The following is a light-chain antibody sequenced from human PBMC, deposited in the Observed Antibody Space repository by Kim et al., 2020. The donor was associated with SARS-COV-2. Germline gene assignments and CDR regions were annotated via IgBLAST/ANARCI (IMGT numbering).Light chain of an antibody. Sequence: ALGQTVRSTCQGDSLRSYYASWYRQKAGQAPVLVRYGKNNRPSGIPDRFSGSSSGNTASLTITGAQAEDEADYYCNSRDISGNHLVFGGGTQLTVL. CDR1: SLRSYY. J-gene: IGLJ2*01. CDR3: NSRDISGNHLV. V-gene: IGLV3-19*01. CDR2: GKN.